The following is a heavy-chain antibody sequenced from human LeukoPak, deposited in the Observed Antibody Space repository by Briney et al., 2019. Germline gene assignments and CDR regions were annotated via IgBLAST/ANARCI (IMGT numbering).Heavy chain of an antibody. V-gene: IGHV4-39*01. D-gene: IGHD3-3*01. J-gene: IGHJ5*02. Sequence: KSSETLSLTCTVSGGSISSSSYYWGWIRQPPGKGLEWVGSIYYSGSTYYNPSLKSRVTISVDTSKNQFSLKLSSVTAADTAVYCCARHGGTTPDYDFWSGYSPYNWFDPWGQGTLVTVSS. CDR3: ARHGGTTPDYDFWSGYSPYNWFDP. CDR2: IYYSGST. CDR1: GGSISSSSYY.